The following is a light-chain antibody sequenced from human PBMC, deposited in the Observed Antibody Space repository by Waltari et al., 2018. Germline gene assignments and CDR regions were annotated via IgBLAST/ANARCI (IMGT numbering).Light chain of an antibody. CDR2: WAS. CDR3: QQYYSAPLT. J-gene: IGKJ1*01. Sequence: DIVMTQSPDSLAVSLGERATINCKSSQNVLYSSNNQNYLAWYQKRPGQPPNLLIYWASTRESGVPDRFIGRGSGTDFTLTISSLQAEDVALYYCQQYYSAPLTFGQGTKVEIK. V-gene: IGKV4-1*01. CDR1: QNVLYSSNNQNY.